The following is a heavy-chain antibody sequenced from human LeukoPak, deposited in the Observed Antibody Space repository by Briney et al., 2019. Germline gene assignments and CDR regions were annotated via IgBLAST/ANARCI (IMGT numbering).Heavy chain of an antibody. Sequence: SETLSLTCAVSGGSISSGGYSWSWIRQPPGKGLEWIGYIYYSGSTNYNPSLKSRVTISVDTSKNQFSLKLSSVTAADTAVYYCARRGAGATPYYYYYMDVWGKGTTVTVSS. CDR2: IYYSGST. CDR1: GGSISSGGYS. J-gene: IGHJ6*03. CDR3: ARRGAGATPYYYYYMDV. D-gene: IGHD1-26*01. V-gene: IGHV4-61*08.